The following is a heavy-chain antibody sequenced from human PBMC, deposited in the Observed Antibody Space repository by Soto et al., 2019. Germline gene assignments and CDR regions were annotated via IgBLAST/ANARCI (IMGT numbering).Heavy chain of an antibody. CDR2: ISGSGGST. V-gene: IGHV3-23*01. Sequence: GGSLRLSCAASGFTFSSYAMSWVRQAPGKGLEWVSAISGSGGSTYYADSVKGRFTISRDNSKNTLYLQMNSLRAEDTAVYYCTTRYGSGPFDYWGQGTLVTVSS. J-gene: IGHJ4*02. D-gene: IGHD3-10*01. CDR1: GFTFSSYA. CDR3: TTRYGSGPFDY.